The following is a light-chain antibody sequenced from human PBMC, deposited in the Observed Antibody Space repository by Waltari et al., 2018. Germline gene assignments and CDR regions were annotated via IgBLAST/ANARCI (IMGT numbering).Light chain of an antibody. Sequence: IVMTQSPATLSVSPGEGATLSCRASQSVSSNLAWYQQKPGQAPRLPIYDVSTRAIGMPARFSCSGSGTEFTLTISSLQSEDFAVYYCQQYNKWPPYPFGQGTKLEIK. J-gene: IGKJ2*01. V-gene: IGKV3D-15*01. CDR3: QQYNKWPPYP. CDR2: DVS. CDR1: QSVSSN.